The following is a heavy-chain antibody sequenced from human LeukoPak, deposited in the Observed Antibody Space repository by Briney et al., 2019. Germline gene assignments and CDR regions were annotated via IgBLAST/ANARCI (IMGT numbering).Heavy chain of an antibody. D-gene: IGHD3-16*02. CDR2: IIPIFGTA. V-gene: IGHV1-69*05. CDR1: GGTFSSYA. Sequence: SVKVSCKASGGTFSSYAISWVRQAPGQGLEWMGGIIPIFGTANYAQKFQGRVTITTDESTSTAYMELSSLRSEDTAVYYCARGHDYVWGSYRPSILFDYWGQGTLVTVSS. CDR3: ARGHDYVWGSYRPSILFDY. J-gene: IGHJ4*02.